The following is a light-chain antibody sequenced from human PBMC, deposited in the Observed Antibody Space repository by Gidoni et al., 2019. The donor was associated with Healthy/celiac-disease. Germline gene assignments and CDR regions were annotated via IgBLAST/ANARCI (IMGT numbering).Light chain of an antibody. CDR2: WAS. CDR1: QSVLYSSNNKNY. V-gene: IGKV4-1*01. Sequence: DIVMTQSPDSLAVSLGERATINCKSSQSVLYSSNNKNYLAWYQQKPGQPPKLLIYWASTREAGVPDRFSGSGSGTDFTLTISSLQAEDVAVDYCQQYYSTSLTFXGXTKVEIK. CDR3: QQYYSTSLT. J-gene: IGKJ4*01.